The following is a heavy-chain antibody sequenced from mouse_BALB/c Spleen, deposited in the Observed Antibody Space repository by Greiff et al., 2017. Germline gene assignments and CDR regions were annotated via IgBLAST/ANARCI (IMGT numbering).Heavy chain of an antibody. D-gene: IGHD2-4*01. Sequence: VQLQQSGAELVRPGASVTLSCKASGYTFTDYEMHWVKQTPVHGLEWIGAIDPETGGTAYNQKFKGKATLTADKSSSTAYMELRSLTSEDSAVYYCTRGTMITTAYWGQGTLVTVSA. J-gene: IGHJ3*01. V-gene: IGHV1-15*01. CDR3: TRGTMITTAY. CDR1: GYTFTDYE. CDR2: IDPETGGT.